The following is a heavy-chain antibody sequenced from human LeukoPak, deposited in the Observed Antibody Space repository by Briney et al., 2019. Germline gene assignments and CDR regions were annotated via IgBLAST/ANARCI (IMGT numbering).Heavy chain of an antibody. Sequence: PGGSLRLSCAAPKFTFSTSALSWVRQAPGRGLEWVSAIIGSGTKTYYSDSVKGRFAISRDNSKNTLYLQMNSLRAEDTAVYYCARELGGSGSYPYYYYGMDVWGQGTTVTVSS. D-gene: IGHD3-10*01. CDR2: IIGSGTKT. CDR3: ARELGGSGSYPYYYYGMDV. V-gene: IGHV3-23*01. CDR1: KFTFSTSA. J-gene: IGHJ6*02.